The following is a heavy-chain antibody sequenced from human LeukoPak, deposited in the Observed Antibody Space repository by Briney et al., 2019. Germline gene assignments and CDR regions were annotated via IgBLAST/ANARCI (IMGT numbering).Heavy chain of an antibody. V-gene: IGHV1-2*02. CDR3: ARDIYYYDSSGYYRYYFDY. D-gene: IGHD3-22*01. CDR2: INPNSGGT. Sequence: GASVKVSCKASGYTFTGYYMHWVRQAPGQGLEWMGWINPNSGGTNYAQKFQGRVTMTRDTSISTAYMELSRLRSDDTAVYYCARDIYYYDSSGYYRYYFDYWGQGTLVTVSS. CDR1: GYTFTGYY. J-gene: IGHJ4*02.